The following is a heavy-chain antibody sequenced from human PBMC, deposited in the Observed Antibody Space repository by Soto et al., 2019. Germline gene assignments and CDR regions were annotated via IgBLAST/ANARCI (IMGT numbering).Heavy chain of an antibody. J-gene: IGHJ6*02. CDR2: INPSGGST. Sequence: ASVKVSCKASGYTFTSYYMHWVRQAPGQGLEWMGIINPSGGSTSYAQKFQGRVTMTRDTSTSTVYMELSSLRSEDTAVYYCARDRQGVTHEGPHYYYGMDVWGQGTTVTVSS. CDR1: GYTFTSYY. D-gene: IGHD4-4*01. CDR3: ARDRQGVTHEGPHYYYGMDV. V-gene: IGHV1-46*01.